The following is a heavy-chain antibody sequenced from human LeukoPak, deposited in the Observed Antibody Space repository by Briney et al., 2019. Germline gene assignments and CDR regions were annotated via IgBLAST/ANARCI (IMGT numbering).Heavy chain of an antibody. CDR3: ARDLAFFDY. V-gene: IGHV4-4*07. D-gene: IGHD3-3*02. CDR2: ICPSGST. J-gene: IGHJ4*02. CDR1: GGSISIYY. Sequence: PSETLSLTCSVSGGSISIYYWSWIRQPAGKGLEWIGRICPSGSTNYNPSLKSRVTMSIDTSKNQFSLKLSSVAAADTAVYFCARDLAFFDYWGQGTLVTVSS.